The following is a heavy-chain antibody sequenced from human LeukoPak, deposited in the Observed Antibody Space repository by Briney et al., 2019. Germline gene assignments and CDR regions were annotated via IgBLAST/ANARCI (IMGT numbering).Heavy chain of an antibody. V-gene: IGHV3-74*01. D-gene: IGHD2-2*02. CDR3: ARGDCSSPSCYKYYYYYYMDV. J-gene: IGHJ6*03. Sequence: GGSLRLSCAASGLTFSSYWMHWVRQAPGKGLVWVSRINSDGSSTSYADSVKGRYTISRDNAKNSLYLQMNSLRAEDTAVYYCARGDCSSPSCYKYYYYYYMDVWGKGTTVTVSS. CDR2: INSDGSST. CDR1: GLTFSSYW.